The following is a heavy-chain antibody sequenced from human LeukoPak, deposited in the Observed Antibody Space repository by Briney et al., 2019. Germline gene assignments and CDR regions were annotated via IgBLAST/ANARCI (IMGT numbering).Heavy chain of an antibody. V-gene: IGHV3-21*01. CDR3: ARALGYCSSASCYYFDN. Sequence: GGSLRLSCAASGFTFSDYHMNWVRQAPGKGLEWVSSISSSSNHIYYAGSVKGRFTISRDNAKNSLYLQMNSLRAEDTAVYYCARALGYCSSASCYYFDNWGQGTLVTVSS. D-gene: IGHD2-2*01. CDR1: GFTFSDYH. CDR2: ISSSSNHI. J-gene: IGHJ4*02.